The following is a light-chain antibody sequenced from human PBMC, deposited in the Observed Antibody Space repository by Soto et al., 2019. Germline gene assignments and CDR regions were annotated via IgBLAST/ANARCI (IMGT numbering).Light chain of an antibody. J-gene: IGLJ1*01. CDR1: SSYIGPYDH. Sequence: QSVLTQPRSVSGSPGQSVTIPCTRTSSYIGPYDHVAWYQQHPGKAPKLIIFAVSKRPSGVPDRFSGSKSGNTASLTISGLQAEDEADYYCSSYAGNYIYVFATGTKVTVL. V-gene: IGLV2-11*01. CDR3: SSYAGNYIYV. CDR2: AVS.